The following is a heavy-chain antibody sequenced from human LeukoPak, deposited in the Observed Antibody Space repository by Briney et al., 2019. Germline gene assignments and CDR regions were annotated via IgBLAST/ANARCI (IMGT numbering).Heavy chain of an antibody. Sequence: GGSLRLSCPVSGFTFSSYAMSWVRQAPGRGLEWVSVISTSGESAYYADSVKGRFTISRDNAKNSLYLQMNSLRAEDTAVYYCARKYCSGGSCYDGDAFDIWGQGTMVTVSS. J-gene: IGHJ3*02. V-gene: IGHV3-21*01. CDR3: ARKYCSGGSCYDGDAFDI. CDR1: GFTFSSYA. D-gene: IGHD2-15*01. CDR2: ISTSGESA.